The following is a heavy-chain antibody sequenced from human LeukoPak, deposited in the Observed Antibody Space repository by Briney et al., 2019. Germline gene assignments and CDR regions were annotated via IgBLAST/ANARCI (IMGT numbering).Heavy chain of an antibody. CDR1: GFTVSSNY. Sequence: GGSLRLSCAASGFTVSSNYMSWVRQAPGKGLEWVSLIYSGGSTYFVDSVKGRFTVSRDISRNTLSLQMNNLRAEDTALYYCARGGGKQPYYYYYLDVWGKGTTVTVSS. J-gene: IGHJ6*03. CDR3: ARGGGKQPYYYYYLDV. D-gene: IGHD1/OR15-1a*01. CDR2: IYSGGST. V-gene: IGHV3-53*01.